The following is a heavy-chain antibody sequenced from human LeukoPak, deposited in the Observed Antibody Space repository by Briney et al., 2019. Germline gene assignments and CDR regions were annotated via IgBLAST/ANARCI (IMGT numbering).Heavy chain of an antibody. V-gene: IGHV3-64*01. Sequence: GGSLRLFRSASGFTLSSYAMHWAGQAPGKGLEYVLAISSNGGRKYYANSLKGRFTISIDNSKNTLYLQMGSLRAEDMAVYYCARAGGYGFNGHFDYWGQGTLVTVSS. D-gene: IGHD5-18*01. CDR1: GFTLSSYA. J-gene: IGHJ4*02. CDR3: ARAGGYGFNGHFDY. CDR2: ISSNGGRK.